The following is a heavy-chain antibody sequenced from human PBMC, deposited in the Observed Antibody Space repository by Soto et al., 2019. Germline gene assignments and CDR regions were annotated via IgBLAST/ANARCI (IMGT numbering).Heavy chain of an antibody. Sequence: EVQLLESGGGLVQPGGSLRLSCAASGITFSSYAMSWVRQAPGKGLEWVSTISGSGGSTHYADSVKGRFTISRDNSKNTLYLQMNSLRADDTAVYFCAKDLRALRTGSGPLDYWGQGTLVSVSS. CDR2: ISGSGGST. D-gene: IGHD2-15*01. CDR1: GITFSSYA. V-gene: IGHV3-23*01. CDR3: AKDLRALRTGSGPLDY. J-gene: IGHJ4*02.